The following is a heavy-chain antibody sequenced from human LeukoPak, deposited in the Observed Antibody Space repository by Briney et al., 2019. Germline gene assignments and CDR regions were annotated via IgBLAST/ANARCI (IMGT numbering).Heavy chain of an antibody. CDR3: ARDARYCSSTSCQTDAFNI. CDR2: IIPILGIA. CDR1: GGTFSSYT. J-gene: IGHJ3*02. Sequence: SVKVSCKASGGTFSSYTISWVRQAPGQGLEWMGRIIPILGIANYAQKFQSRVTITADKSTSTAYMELSSLRSEDTAVYYCARDARYCSSTSCQTDAFNIWGQGTMVTVSS. V-gene: IGHV1-69*04. D-gene: IGHD2-2*01.